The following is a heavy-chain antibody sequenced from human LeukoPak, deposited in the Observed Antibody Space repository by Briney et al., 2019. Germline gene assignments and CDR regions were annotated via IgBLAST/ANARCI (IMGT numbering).Heavy chain of an antibody. J-gene: IGHJ4*02. D-gene: IGHD2/OR15-2a*01. CDR2: ISTSGRNI. Sequence: GGSLRLSCAASGFTFSSYEMNWVRQAPGKGLEWVSYISTSGRNIYYADSVKGRLTISRDNAKNSLYLQMNSLRAEDAAVYYCARGYFLGFDYWGQGTLVTVSS. CDR1: GFTFSSYE. CDR3: ARGYFLGFDY. V-gene: IGHV3-48*03.